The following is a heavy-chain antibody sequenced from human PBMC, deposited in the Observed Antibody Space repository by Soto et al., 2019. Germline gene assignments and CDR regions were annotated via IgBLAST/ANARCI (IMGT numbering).Heavy chain of an antibody. CDR2: INHSGST. V-gene: IGHV4-34*01. Sequence: WETLSLTCAVYGGSFSGYYWSWIRQPPGKGLEWIGEINHSGSTNYNPSLKSRVTISVDTSKNPFSLKLSSVTAADTAVYYCARGKGKLHDFGVVPRHRASHYFAYWGQGTLVIVSS. J-gene: IGHJ4*02. D-gene: IGHD3-3*01. CDR1: GGSFSGYY. CDR3: ARGKGKLHDFGVVPRHRASHYFAY.